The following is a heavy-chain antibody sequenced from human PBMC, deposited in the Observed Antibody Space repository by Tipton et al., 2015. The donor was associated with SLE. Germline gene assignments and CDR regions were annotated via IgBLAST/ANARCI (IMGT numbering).Heavy chain of an antibody. V-gene: IGHV4-39*07. D-gene: IGHD6-6*01. CDR3: AYLKEGSSYYYYGMDV. Sequence: LRLSCTVSGGSISSSSYYWGWIRQPPGKGLEWIGSIYYSGSTYYNPSLKSRVTISVDTSKNRFSLKLSSVTAADTAVYYCAYLKEGSSYYYYGMDVWGQGTMVTVSS. CDR1: GGSISSSSYY. CDR2: IYYSGST. J-gene: IGHJ6*02.